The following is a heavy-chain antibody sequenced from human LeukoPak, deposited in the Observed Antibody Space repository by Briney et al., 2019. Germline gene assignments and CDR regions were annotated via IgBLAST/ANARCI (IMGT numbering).Heavy chain of an antibody. V-gene: IGHV3-30-3*01. J-gene: IGHJ4*02. D-gene: IGHD3-22*01. CDR2: ISYDGSNK. CDR3: ARDSPPQWLFDY. Sequence: GGSLRLSCAASGFTFSSYAMHWVRQAPGKGLEWVAVISYDGSNKYYADSVKGRFTISRDNSKNTLYLQMNSLRAEDTAVYYCARDSPPQWLFDYWGQGTLVTVSS. CDR1: GFTFSSYA.